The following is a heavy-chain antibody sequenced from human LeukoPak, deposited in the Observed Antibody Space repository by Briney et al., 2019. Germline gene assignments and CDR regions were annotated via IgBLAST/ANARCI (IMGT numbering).Heavy chain of an antibody. D-gene: IGHD1-26*01. CDR2: ISSSSSTI. CDR1: GFTFSSYS. V-gene: IGHV3-48*01. J-gene: IGHJ4*02. CDR3: ARVVGDLLVVYGFDY. Sequence: GGSLRLSCAASGFTFSSYSMNWVRQAPGKGLEWVSYISSSSSTIYYADSVKGRFTISRDNAKNSLYLQMNSLRAEDTAVYYCARVVGDLLVVYGFDYWGQGTLVTVSS.